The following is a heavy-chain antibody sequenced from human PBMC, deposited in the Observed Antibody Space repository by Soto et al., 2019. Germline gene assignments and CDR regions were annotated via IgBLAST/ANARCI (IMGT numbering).Heavy chain of an antibody. J-gene: IGHJ4*02. CDR1: GFPFSSYA. CDR3: ARMLTMVRGVTGLRDFDY. V-gene: IGHV3-23*01. Sequence: EVQLLESGGGLVQPGGSLRLSCAASGFPFSSYAMSGVRQAPGRGLEWVSAISVSGTTIYYTDSVKGRFTISRDTSMNTLYLQMNSLRAEDTAAYYCARMLTMVRGVTGLRDFDYWGQGTLVTVSS. D-gene: IGHD3-10*01. CDR2: ISVSGTTI.